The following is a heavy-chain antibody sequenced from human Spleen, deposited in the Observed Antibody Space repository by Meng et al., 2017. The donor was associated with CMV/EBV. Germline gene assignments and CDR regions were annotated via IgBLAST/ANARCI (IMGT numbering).Heavy chain of an antibody. V-gene: IGHV2-5*01. Sequence: SLSTSGVAVGWVRQHPGKAREGIALIYWNDDKRDSPSLESRLTITKDTYKNQVVLTVDNMDPVDTATYYCVRPFEFWSGYYGIFDYWGQGTLVTVSS. D-gene: IGHD3-3*01. CDR2: IYWNDDK. CDR1: SLSTSGVA. CDR3: VRPFEFWSGYYGIFDY. J-gene: IGHJ4*02.